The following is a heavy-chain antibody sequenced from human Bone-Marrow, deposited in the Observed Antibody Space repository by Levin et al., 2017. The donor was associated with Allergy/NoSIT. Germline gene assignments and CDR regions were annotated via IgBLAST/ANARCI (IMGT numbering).Heavy chain of an antibody. D-gene: IGHD5-24*01. J-gene: IGHJ5*02. V-gene: IGHV1-8*01. Sequence: ASVKVSCKASGDTFSKDNINWVRQAAGQGLEWMGWMNPKTGKTGYAEKFQGRVTMTSDASMNTAFMDVSSLRSEDTAVYYCARGPANRWLQDWFDPWGQGTLVTVSS. CDR2: MNPKTGKT. CDR3: ARGPANRWLQDWFDP. CDR1: GDTFSKDN.